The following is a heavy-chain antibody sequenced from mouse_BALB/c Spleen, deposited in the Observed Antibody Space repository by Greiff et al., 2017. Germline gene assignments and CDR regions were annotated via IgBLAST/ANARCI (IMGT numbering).Heavy chain of an antibody. D-gene: IGHD1-1*02. V-gene: IGHV5-12-2*01. CDR3: ARGSYYFDY. J-gene: IGHJ2*01. Sequence: EVKLVESGGGLVKPGGSLKLSCAASGFTFSSYAMSWVRQTPEKRLEWVAYISNGGGSTYYPDTVKGRFTISRDNAKNNLYLQMSSLKSEDTAMYYCARGSYYFDYWGQGTTLTVSS. CDR1: GFTFSSYA. CDR2: ISNGGGST.